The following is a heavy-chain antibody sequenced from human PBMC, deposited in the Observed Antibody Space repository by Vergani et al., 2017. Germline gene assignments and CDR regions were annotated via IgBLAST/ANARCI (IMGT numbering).Heavy chain of an antibody. D-gene: IGHD5-18*01. CDR3: AKDRGGLVDTGTIDH. CDR2: ISRKGV. J-gene: IGHJ4*02. Sequence: EVQLLESGGGLVQPGGSLRLSCAASGFTFSSYAMSWVRQAPGKGLEYLSGISRKGVHYANSVKGRLIISRDNSNNMLYLQVGSLRTEDTAVYYCAKDRGGLVDTGTIDHWGQGTLVTVSS. V-gene: IGHV3-64*01. CDR1: GFTFSSYA.